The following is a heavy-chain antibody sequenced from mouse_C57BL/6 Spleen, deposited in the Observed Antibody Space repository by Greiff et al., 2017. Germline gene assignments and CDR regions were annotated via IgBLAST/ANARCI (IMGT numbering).Heavy chain of an antibody. J-gene: IGHJ1*03. CDR3: ARRGNYGPYWYFDV. CDR2: ISNGGGST. Sequence: EVQVVESGGGLVQPGGSLKLSCAASGFTFSDYYMYWVRQTPEKRLEWVAYISNGGGSTYYPDTVKGRFTISRDNAKNTLYLQMSRLKSEDTAMYYCARRGNYGPYWYFDVWGTGTTVTVSS. D-gene: IGHD2-1*01. CDR1: GFTFSDYY. V-gene: IGHV5-12*01.